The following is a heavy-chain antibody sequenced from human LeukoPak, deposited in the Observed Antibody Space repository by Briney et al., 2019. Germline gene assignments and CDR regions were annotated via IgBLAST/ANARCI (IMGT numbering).Heavy chain of an antibody. CDR1: GFTFSNAW. Sequence: PGGSLRLSCAASGFTFSNAWMTWVRQAPGKGLEWVGRIYRNADCGTTDYAAPVKGRFTISRDDSKNTLYLQMNSLKTEDTAVYYCTTDSYCSTTTCYASSNYYYGLDAWGQGTSVTVSS. J-gene: IGHJ6*02. CDR3: TTDSYCSTTTCYASSNYYYGLDA. CDR2: IYRNADCGTT. D-gene: IGHD2-2*01. V-gene: IGHV3-15*05.